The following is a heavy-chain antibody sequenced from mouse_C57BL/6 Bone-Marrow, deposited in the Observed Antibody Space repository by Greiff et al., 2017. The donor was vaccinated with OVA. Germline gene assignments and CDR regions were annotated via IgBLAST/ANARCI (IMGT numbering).Heavy chain of an antibody. V-gene: IGHV1-26*01. D-gene: IGHD5-1*01. CDR3: AREGVLPYAMDD. J-gene: IGHJ4*01. CDR2: INPNNGGT. CDR1: GYTFTDYY. Sequence: EVQLQQSGPELVKPGASVKISCKASGYTFTDYYMNWVKQSHGKSLEWIGDINPNNGGTSYNQKFKGKATLTVDKSSSTAYMELRSLTSEDSAVYDCAREGVLPYAMDDWGQGTSVTVSS.